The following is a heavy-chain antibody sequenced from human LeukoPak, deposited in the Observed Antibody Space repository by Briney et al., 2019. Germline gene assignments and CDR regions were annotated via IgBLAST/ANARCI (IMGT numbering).Heavy chain of an antibody. Sequence: GGSLRLSCAASGFTFSDYWMHWVRQAPGKGLVWVSQTNTDGTITDYADSAKGRFTISRDNAKKTLNLQMESLRVDDTAVYYCATGAAGTRFLDSLEIWGQGTMVTVSS. CDR2: TNTDGTIT. V-gene: IGHV3-74*01. CDR1: GFTFSDYW. CDR3: ATGAAGTRFLDSLEI. J-gene: IGHJ3*02. D-gene: IGHD1-1*01.